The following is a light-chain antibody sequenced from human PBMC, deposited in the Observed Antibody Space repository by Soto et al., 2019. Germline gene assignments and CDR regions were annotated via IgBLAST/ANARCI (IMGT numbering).Light chain of an antibody. J-gene: IGKJ1*01. V-gene: IGKV1-5*01. CDR3: QQYNSYS. CDR1: QTISTW. Sequence: DIQVTQSPPTLSASVGDRVTITCRASQTISTWMAWYQQKPGKAPKLLIYAASSLQSGVPSRFSGSGSGTEFTLTISSLQPDDFATYYCQQYNSYSFGQGTKVDNK. CDR2: AAS.